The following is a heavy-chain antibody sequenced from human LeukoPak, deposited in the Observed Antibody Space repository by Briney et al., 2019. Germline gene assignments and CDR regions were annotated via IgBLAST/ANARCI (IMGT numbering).Heavy chain of an antibody. CDR3: VTDRRGILVRGTTFDY. CDR2: IADDGSNK. V-gene: IGHV3-30*14. J-gene: IGHJ4*02. Sequence: PGRSLRLSCAASGFTFSSYAMHWVRQAPGKGLEWVAVIADDGSNKYYADSVKGRFTISRDNSKNTLYLQMSSLRAEDTAVYYCVTDRRGILVRGTTFDYWGQGTLVTVSS. D-gene: IGHD3-10*01. CDR1: GFTFSSYA.